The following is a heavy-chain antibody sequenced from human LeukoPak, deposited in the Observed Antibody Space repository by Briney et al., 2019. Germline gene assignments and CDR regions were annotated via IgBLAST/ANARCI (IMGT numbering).Heavy chain of an antibody. Sequence: SETLSLTCTVSGGSISSSSYYWGWIRQPPGKGLEWIGSIYYSGSTYYNPSLKSRVTISVDTSKNQFSLKLSSVTAADTAVYYCARDPKYSSSWLRNFDYWGQGTLVTVSS. V-gene: IGHV4-39*07. CDR3: ARDPKYSSSWLRNFDY. CDR1: GGSISSSSYY. CDR2: IYYSGST. J-gene: IGHJ4*02. D-gene: IGHD6-13*01.